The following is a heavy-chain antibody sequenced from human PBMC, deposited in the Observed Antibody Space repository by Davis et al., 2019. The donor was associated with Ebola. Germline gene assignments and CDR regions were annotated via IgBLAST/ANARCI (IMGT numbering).Heavy chain of an antibody. V-gene: IGHV4-34*01. J-gene: IGHJ4*02. Sequence: GSLRLSCAVYGGSFSGYYWSWIRQPPGKGLEWLGEINEGGYTNYNPSLKSRVTISIDTSKNQFSLKLTSVTAADTAVYYCAREGPGYWGQGTQVTVSS. CDR2: INEGGYT. D-gene: IGHD3-10*01. CDR1: GGSFSGYY. CDR3: AREGPGY.